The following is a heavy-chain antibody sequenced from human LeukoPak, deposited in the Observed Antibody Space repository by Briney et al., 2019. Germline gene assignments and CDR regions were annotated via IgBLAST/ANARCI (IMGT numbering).Heavy chain of an antibody. CDR1: GGSISSYY. Sequence: SETLSLTCTVSGGSISSYYWSWIRQPPGKGLEWIGYIYYSGSTNYNPSLMSRVTISVDTSKNQFSLKLSSVTAADTAVYYCARGNSGSYPLNYWGQGTLVTVSS. V-gene: IGHV4-59*01. CDR3: ARGNSGSYPLNY. J-gene: IGHJ4*02. D-gene: IGHD1-26*01. CDR2: IYYSGST.